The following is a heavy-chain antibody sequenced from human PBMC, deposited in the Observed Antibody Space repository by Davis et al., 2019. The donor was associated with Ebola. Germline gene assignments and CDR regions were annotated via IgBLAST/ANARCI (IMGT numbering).Heavy chain of an antibody. CDR1: GLTFHNFA. J-gene: IGHJ4*02. CDR2: ISWNSGNI. Sequence: SLKISCAASGLTFHNFAMHGVRQAPGKGLEWVSGISWNSGNIGYADSVKGRFTISRDNAKNSLYLQMNSLRAEDTALYYCATIDSNGDYWGQGTLVTVSS. D-gene: IGHD1-1*01. CDR3: ATIDSNGDY. V-gene: IGHV3-9*01.